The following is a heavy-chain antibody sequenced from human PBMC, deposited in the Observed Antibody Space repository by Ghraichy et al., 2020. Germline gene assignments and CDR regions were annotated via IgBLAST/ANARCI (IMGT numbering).Heavy chain of an antibody. CDR3: AKDPAIRSFYYSMDV. J-gene: IGHJ6*03. CDR2: ISASGDRR. D-gene: IGHD3-3*01. Sequence: GWSLRLSCAASGFPFGSFAITWVLQAPGKGLAWVSSISASGDRRYYAGSVKGRFTISRDNSTNIMYLQINSLRAEDTAVYYCAKDPAIRSFYYSMDVWGQGTSVTVSS. CDR1: GFPFGSFA. V-gene: IGHV3-23*01.